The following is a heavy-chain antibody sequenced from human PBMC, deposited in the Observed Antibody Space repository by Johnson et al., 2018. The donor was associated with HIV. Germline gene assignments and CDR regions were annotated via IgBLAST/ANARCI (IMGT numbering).Heavy chain of an antibody. CDR1: RFTFSSYG. D-gene: IGHD6-6*01. Sequence: QVHLVESGGGVVQPGGFLRLFSAASRFTFSSYGMHWVRQAPGKGLEWVAFIRYDGNNKYYAYSVKGRFTFSRDNSKNTLYLQMNSLRAEDTAVYYCARSIACRPGGGYDIWNQGHMVT. J-gene: IGHJ3*02. CDR2: IRYDGNNK. CDR3: ARSIACRPGGGYDI. V-gene: IGHV3-30*02.